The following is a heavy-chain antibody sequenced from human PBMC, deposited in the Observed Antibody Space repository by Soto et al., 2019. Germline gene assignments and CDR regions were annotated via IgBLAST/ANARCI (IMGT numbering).Heavy chain of an antibody. CDR1: GGTFSSYA. CDR2: IIPIFGTA. J-gene: IGHJ4*02. Sequence: SVKVSCKASGGTFSSYAISWVRQAPGQGLEWMGVIIPIFGTANYAQKFQGRVTITADESTSTAYMELSSLRSEDTAVYYCARGKRISVADYYFDYWGQGTLVTVS. CDR3: ARGKRISVADYYFDY. V-gene: IGHV1-69*13. D-gene: IGHD6-13*01.